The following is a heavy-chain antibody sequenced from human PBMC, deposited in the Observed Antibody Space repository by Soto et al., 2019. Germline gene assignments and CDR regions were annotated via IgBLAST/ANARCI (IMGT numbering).Heavy chain of an antibody. CDR3: AHRIAAPGRTLDY. J-gene: IGHJ4*02. CDR1: GFSLSTDAVG. V-gene: IGHV2-5*01. CDR2: IYWNDEA. D-gene: IGHD6-13*01. Sequence: QITLEESGPPLVRPTQTLTLTCTVSGFSLSTDAVGVAWIRQPPGKALEWLALIYWNDEARYKSSLNNRLTITKDTSKNQVVLTMTDMATLDTATYFCAHRIAAPGRTLDYWGQGILVTVSS.